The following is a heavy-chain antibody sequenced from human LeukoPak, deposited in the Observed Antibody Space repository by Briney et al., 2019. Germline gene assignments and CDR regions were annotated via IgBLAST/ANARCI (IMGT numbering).Heavy chain of an antibody. V-gene: IGHV4-30-2*01. Sequence: PSETLSLTCTVSGGSISSGGYYWSWIRQPPGKGLEWIGYIYHSGSTNYNPSLKSRVTISVDKSKNQFSLKLSSVTAADTAVYYCARDGGLTGYFSFDYWGQGTLVTVSS. CDR1: GGSISSGGYY. CDR3: ARDGGLTGYFSFDY. D-gene: IGHD3-9*01. J-gene: IGHJ4*02. CDR2: IYHSGST.